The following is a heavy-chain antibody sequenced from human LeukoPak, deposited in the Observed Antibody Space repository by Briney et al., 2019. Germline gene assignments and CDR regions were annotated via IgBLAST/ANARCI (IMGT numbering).Heavy chain of an antibody. CDR1: GGSISSSSYY. CDR3: ARRTVVPPGAFDI. D-gene: IGHD4-23*01. J-gene: IGHJ3*02. CDR2: IYYSGST. V-gene: IGHV4-39*01. Sequence: SETLSLTCTVSGGSISSSSYYWGWIRQPPGKGLEWIGSIYYSGSTYYNPSLKSRVTISVDTSKSQFSLKLSSVTAADTAVYYCARRTVVPPGAFDIWGQGTMVTVSS.